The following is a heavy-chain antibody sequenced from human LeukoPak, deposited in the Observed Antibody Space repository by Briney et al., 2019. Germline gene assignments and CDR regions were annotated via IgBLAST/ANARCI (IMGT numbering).Heavy chain of an antibody. CDR1: GGSFSGYY. CDR3: ARGNRRIVGASHFDY. D-gene: IGHD1-26*01. CDR2: INHSGST. Sequence: SETLSLTCAVYGGSFSGYYWSWIRQTPGKGLEWIGEINHSGSTNYNPSLKSRVTISVDTSKNQFSLKLSSVTAADTAVYYCARGNRRIVGASHFDYWGQGTLVTVSS. V-gene: IGHV4-34*01. J-gene: IGHJ4*02.